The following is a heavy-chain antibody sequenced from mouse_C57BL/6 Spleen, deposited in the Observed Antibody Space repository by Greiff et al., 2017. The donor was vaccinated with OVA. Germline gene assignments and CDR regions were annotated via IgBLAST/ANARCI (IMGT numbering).Heavy chain of an antibody. D-gene: IGHD1-1*01. V-gene: IGHV14-1*01. CDR2: IDPEDGDT. CDR3: TTPFTTVVATYDLDY. CDR1: GFNIKDYY. J-gene: IGHJ2*01. Sequence: VQLQQSGAELVRPGASVKLSCTASGFNIKDYYMHWVKQRPEQGLEWIGRIDPEDGDTEYAPKFQGKATMTADTSSNTAYLQLSSLTSEDTAVYYCTTPFTTVVATYDLDYWGQGTTLTVSS.